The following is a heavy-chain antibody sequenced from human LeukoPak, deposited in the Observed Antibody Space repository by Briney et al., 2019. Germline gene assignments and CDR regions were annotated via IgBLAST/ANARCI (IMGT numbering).Heavy chain of an antibody. D-gene: IGHD4-17*01. CDR1: GFTFSSYA. CDR2: ISSRGSTI. Sequence: PGGSLRLSCEASGFTFSSYAMIWVRQAPGKGLEWVSYISSRGSTIYYADSVKGRFTISRDNAKNSLYLQMNSLRAEDTAVYYCARFFGDYVMGAEDWFDPWGQGTLVTVSS. V-gene: IGHV3-48*04. CDR3: ARFFGDYVMGAEDWFDP. J-gene: IGHJ5*02.